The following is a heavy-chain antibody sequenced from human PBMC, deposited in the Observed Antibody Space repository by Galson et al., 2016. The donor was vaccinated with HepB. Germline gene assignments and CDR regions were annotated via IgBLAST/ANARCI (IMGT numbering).Heavy chain of an antibody. CDR1: GFTFSTYA. J-gene: IGHJ4*02. CDR2: SSYSGNT. Sequence: SLRLSCAASGFTFSTYALSWVRQAPGKGLEWVSTSSYSGNTYYADSVKGRFTISRDNSKNTLYLQMNSLRAEDTAVYYCAKVSPDYGDAGWGQGTLVTVSS. V-gene: IGHV3-23*01. CDR3: AKVSPDYGDAG. D-gene: IGHD4-17*01.